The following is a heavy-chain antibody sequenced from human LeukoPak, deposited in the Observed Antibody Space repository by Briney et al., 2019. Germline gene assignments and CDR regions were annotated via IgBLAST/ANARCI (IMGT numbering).Heavy chain of an antibody. J-gene: IGHJ4*02. Sequence: VASVKVSCKASGYTFTSYDINWVRQATGQGLEWMGWMNPNSGDTGYVQKFQGRVTMTRDTSISTAYMELSSLRSEDTAVYYCARGGFGSGSYSDYWGQGTLVTVSS. CDR3: ARGGFGSGSYSDY. CDR1: GYTFTSYD. CDR2: MNPNSGDT. D-gene: IGHD3-10*01. V-gene: IGHV1-8*01.